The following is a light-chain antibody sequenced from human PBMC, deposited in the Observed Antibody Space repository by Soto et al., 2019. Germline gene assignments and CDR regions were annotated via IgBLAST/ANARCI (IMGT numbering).Light chain of an antibody. J-gene: IGLJ2*01. CDR1: SSNIGAGCD. V-gene: IGLV1-40*01. CDR3: QSYDSSLSVV. CDR2: ANN. Sequence: QSVLTQPPSVSGAPGQRVTISCTGSSSNIGAGCDVHWYQQLPGTAPKLLIYANNNRPSGVPDRFSGSKSGTSASLAITGLQAEDEADYYCQSYDSSLSVVFGGGTKLTAL.